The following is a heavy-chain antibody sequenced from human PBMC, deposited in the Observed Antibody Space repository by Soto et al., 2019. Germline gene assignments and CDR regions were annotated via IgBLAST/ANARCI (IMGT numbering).Heavy chain of an antibody. V-gene: IGHV1-2*02. J-gene: IGHJ4*02. CDR3: ARDLAKGGGSAGFDY. D-gene: IGHD2-15*01. CDR2: INPNSGGT. CDR1: GYTFTGYY. Sequence: QVQLVQSGVEVKKPGASVKVSCKASGYTFTGYYIHWVRQAPGQGLEWMGWINPNSGGTKYPQKFQGRVTMTRDTSISTVYMSLTGLKSDDTAVYFCARDLAKGGGSAGFDYWGQGTLVAVSS.